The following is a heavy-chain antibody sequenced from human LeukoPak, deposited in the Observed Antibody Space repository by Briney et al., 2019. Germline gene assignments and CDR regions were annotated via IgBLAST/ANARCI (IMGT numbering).Heavy chain of an antibody. J-gene: IGHJ4*02. CDR2: VYYSGST. V-gene: IGHV4-59*01. CDR3: AREDGYNFRVIDY. CDR1: GVSISSYY. D-gene: IGHD5-24*01. Sequence: SETLSLTCTVSGVSISSYYWTWIRQPPGKGLEWIGYVYYSGSTNYNPSLKSRASISVDTSKNQFSLNLSSVTATDTAVYYCAREDGYNFRVIDYWGQGTLVTVSS.